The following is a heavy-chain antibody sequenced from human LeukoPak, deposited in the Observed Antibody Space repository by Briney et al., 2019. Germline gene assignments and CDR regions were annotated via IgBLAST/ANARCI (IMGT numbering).Heavy chain of an antibody. Sequence: SETLSLTCTVSGASISSSYWSWIRQPPGKGLEWIGYIYYSGTTKYNPSLKSRVTISVDSSKNQFSLKVNSVAAADTAVYYCARGQPQRYSSGWYVNWFDPWGQGTLVTVSS. CDR1: GASISSSY. CDR2: IYYSGTT. J-gene: IGHJ5*02. CDR3: ARGQPQRYSSGWYVNWFDP. V-gene: IGHV4-59*01. D-gene: IGHD6-19*01.